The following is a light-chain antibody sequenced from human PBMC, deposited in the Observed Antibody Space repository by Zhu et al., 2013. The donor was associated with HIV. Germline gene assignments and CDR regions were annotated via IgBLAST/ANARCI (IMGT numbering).Light chain of an antibody. J-gene: IGKJ1*01. CDR1: QSISSW. CDR2: DAS. Sequence: DIQMTQSPSSLSASVGDRVTITCRASQSISSWLAWYQQKPGKAPKLLIYDASSLQSGVPSRFSGSGSGTDFTLAISSLQSEDFATYYCQQSSSIPVTFGQGTKVELK. V-gene: IGKV1-39*01. CDR3: QQSSSIPVT.